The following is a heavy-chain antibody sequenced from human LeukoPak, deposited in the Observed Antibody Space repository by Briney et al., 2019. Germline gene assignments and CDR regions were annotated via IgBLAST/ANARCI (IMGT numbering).Heavy chain of an antibody. CDR2: ITPYNGNT. J-gene: IGHJ4*02. D-gene: IGHD5-24*01. CDR1: GYTFTNYD. Sequence: ASVKVSCRASGYTFTNYDITWIRQAPGQGLEWMGYITPYNGNTKYAQKLQGRVTMTTDTSTSTAYMELRSLRSDDTAVYYCARERRGYNWRIFDYWGQGTLVTVSS. V-gene: IGHV1-18*01. CDR3: ARERRGYNWRIFDY.